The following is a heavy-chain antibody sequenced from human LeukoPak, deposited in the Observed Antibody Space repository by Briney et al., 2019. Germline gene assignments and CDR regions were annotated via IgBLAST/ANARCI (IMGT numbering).Heavy chain of an antibody. J-gene: IGHJ4*02. CDR1: GGSISGYY. V-gene: IGHV4-59*01. Sequence: SETLSLTCTVSGGSISGYYWSWIRQPPGKGLEWIGYIYYSGHTNYNLSLKGRVTISVDTSKNQFSLKLISVTAADTAVYYCARGERPGLDYWGQGTLVTVSS. CDR3: ARGERPGLDY. D-gene: IGHD1-14*01. CDR2: IYYSGHT.